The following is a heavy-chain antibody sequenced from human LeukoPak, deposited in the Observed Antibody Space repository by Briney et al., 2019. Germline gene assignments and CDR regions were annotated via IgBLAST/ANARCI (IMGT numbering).Heavy chain of an antibody. CDR3: ARRTIGMIKGGGYYYYYYMDI. CDR2: INHSGST. J-gene: IGHJ6*03. CDR1: GGSFSGYY. V-gene: IGHV4-34*01. D-gene: IGHD3-16*01. Sequence: SETLSLTCAVYGGSFSGYYWSWIRQPPGKGLEWIGEINHSGSTNYNPSLKSRVTISVDTSKNQFSLKLSSVTAADTAVYYCARRTIGMIKGGGYYYYYYMDIWGKGTTVTVSS.